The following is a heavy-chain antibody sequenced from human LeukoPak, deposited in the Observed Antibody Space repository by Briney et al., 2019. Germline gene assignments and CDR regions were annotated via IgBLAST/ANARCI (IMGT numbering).Heavy chain of an antibody. V-gene: IGHV4-31*03. CDR2: IYYSGST. D-gene: IGHD3-22*01. Sequence: PSETLSLTCTVSGGSISSGGHFWGWIRQHPGKGLEWIGYIYYSGSTYDNPSLKSRVTISVDTSKNQFSPKLSSVTAADTAVYYCARHDSSGQFDYWGQGTLVTVSA. CDR3: ARHDSSGQFDY. J-gene: IGHJ4*02. CDR1: GGSISSGGHF.